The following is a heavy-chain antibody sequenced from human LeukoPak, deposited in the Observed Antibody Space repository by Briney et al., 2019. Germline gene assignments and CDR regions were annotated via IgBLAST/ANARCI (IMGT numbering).Heavy chain of an antibody. D-gene: IGHD2-21*01. J-gene: IGHJ6*03. V-gene: IGHV4-34*01. CDR2: ISHSGST. CDR3: ARVVGYYYYYMDV. CDR1: GGFFSGYY. Sequence: SETLSLTCDLHGGFFSGYYWSWIRQTPGKGLEWIGEISHSGSTNYNPSLKSRGTISIDTSKNQFSLNLTSTTAADTAIYYCARVVGYYYYYMDVWGKGTTVTVSS.